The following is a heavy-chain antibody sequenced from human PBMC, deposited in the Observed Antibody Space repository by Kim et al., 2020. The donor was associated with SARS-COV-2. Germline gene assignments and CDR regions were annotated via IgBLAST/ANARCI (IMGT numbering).Heavy chain of an antibody. D-gene: IGHD1-26*01. CDR1: GGSISSSNW. J-gene: IGHJ4*02. Sequence: SETLSLTCAVSGGSISSSNWWSWVRQPPGKGLEWIGEIYHSGSTNYNPSLKSRVTISVDKSKNQFSLKLSSVTAADTAVYYCARGNSGSSAYFDYWGQGTLVTVSS. CDR2: IYHSGST. CDR3: ARGNSGSSAYFDY. V-gene: IGHV4-4*02.